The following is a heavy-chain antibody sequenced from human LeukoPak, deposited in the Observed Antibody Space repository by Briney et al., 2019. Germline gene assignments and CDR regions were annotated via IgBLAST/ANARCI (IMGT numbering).Heavy chain of an antibody. CDR2: IRSDGSSK. J-gene: IGHJ4*02. CDR3: AEWSGEYPSYYLDY. CDR1: GFTLRSYR. Sequence: PGRSLRHSCAGSGFTLRSYRLHWVRQAPGKGLEWVALIRSDGSSKNYADSVKGRFTISRDASKNTVYLQMNSLRAEDTAVYSCAEWSGEYPSYYLDYWGQGTLVTVSS. V-gene: IGHV3-33*01. D-gene: IGHD3-3*01.